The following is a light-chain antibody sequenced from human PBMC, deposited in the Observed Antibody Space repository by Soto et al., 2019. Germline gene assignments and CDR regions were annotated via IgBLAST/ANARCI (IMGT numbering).Light chain of an antibody. CDR2: GAS. CDR3: QRFGRSTA. CDR1: QYITSSY. Sequence: EIVLTQSPGTLSSSLGQRATLSCRASQYITSSYLAWYQQKPGQPPRLLIYGASTRATGIPDRFSGSGSGTDFTLTISRLEPEDFAVYFCQRFGRSTAFGQGTKVEIK. V-gene: IGKV3-20*01. J-gene: IGKJ1*01.